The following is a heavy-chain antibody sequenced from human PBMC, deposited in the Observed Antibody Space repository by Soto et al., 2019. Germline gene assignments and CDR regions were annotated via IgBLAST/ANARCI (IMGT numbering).Heavy chain of an antibody. CDR3: AASPDYYDSSGVDY. CDR1: GYTFTSYG. V-gene: IGHV1-18*01. J-gene: IGHJ4*02. CDR2: ISAYNGNT. D-gene: IGHD3-22*01. Sequence: ASVKVSCKASGYTFTSYGISWVRQAPGQGLEWMGWISAYNGNTNYAQKLQGRVTMTTDTSTSTAYMELRSLRSEDTAVYYCAASPDYYDSSGVDYWGQGTLVPVSS.